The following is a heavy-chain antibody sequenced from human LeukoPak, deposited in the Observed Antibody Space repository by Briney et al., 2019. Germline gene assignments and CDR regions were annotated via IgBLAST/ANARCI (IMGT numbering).Heavy chain of an antibody. V-gene: IGHV4-38-2*01. CDR3: ARLVWNYYSSGNYYSNWFDP. CDR1: GYSISSGYY. J-gene: IGHJ5*02. D-gene: IGHD3-10*01. Sequence: SETLSLTCAVSGYSISSGYYWGWIRPPPGKGLEWIGTIYPGGSTNYNPSLKSRVTISVDTSKSQFSLQLSSVTAADTAVYYCARLVWNYYSSGNYYSNWFDPWGQGTLVTVSS. CDR2: IYPGGST.